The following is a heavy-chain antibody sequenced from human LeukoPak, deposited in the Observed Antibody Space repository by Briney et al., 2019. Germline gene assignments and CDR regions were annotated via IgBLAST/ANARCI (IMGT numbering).Heavy chain of an antibody. D-gene: IGHD6-19*01. CDR1: GYTFTSYF. Sequence: GASAKVSCKASGYTFTSYFMHWVRQAPGQGLEWMGIINPSGGSTSYAQKFQGRVTMTRDTSTSMVYMELTSLRSEDTAVYYCARDPEGSGCYFDYWGQGTLVTVSS. CDR3: ARDPEGSGCYFDY. J-gene: IGHJ4*02. CDR2: INPSGGST. V-gene: IGHV1-46*01.